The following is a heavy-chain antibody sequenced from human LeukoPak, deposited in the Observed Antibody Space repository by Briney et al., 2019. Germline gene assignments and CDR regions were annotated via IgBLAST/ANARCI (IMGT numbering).Heavy chain of an antibody. CDR3: AKGSXXXNGNXCXQYYYYMDV. J-gene: IGHJ6*03. V-gene: IGHV3-30*02. Sequence: GGSLRLSCSASGFTFSTYGMHWVRQAPGKGLERVAFIRYDGSDKYYADSVKGRFTISRDNSKNTVYLQMNGLRAEDTAVYSCAKGSXXXNGNXCXQYYYYMDVWGKGTTVTVSS. CDR2: IRYDGSDK. CDR1: GFTFSTYG. D-gene: IGHD2-8*01.